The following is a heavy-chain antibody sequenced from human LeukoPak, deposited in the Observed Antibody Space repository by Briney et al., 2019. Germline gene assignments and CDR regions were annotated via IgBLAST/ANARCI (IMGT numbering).Heavy chain of an antibody. CDR1: GYSFTSYW. D-gene: IGHD2-15*01. Sequence: GESLKISCKGSGYSFTSYWIGWVRQMPGKGLEWMGIIYPGDSDTRYSPSFQGQVTISADKSISTAYLQWSSLRASDTAMYYCARRYCSGGICYYFDSWGQGTLVTVSS. CDR3: ARRYCSGGICYYFDS. CDR2: IYPGDSDT. J-gene: IGHJ4*02. V-gene: IGHV5-51*01.